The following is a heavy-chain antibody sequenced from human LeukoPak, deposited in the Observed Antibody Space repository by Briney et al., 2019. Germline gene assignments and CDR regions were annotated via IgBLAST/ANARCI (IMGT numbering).Heavy chain of an antibody. CDR1: GFSFSGYW. V-gene: IGHV3-7*03. CDR2: INQDGSKK. CDR3: AKDDSSGYYYVAFDI. Sequence: PGGSLRLSCTASGFSFSGYWMTWVRQTPGKGLEWVANINQDGSKKSYVDSVKGRFTISRDNSKNTLYLQMNSLRAEDTAVYYCAKDDSSGYYYVAFDIWGQGTMVTVSS. D-gene: IGHD3-22*01. J-gene: IGHJ3*02.